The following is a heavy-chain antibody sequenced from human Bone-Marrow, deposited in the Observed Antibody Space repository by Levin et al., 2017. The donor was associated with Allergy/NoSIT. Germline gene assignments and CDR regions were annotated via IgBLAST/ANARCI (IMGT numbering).Heavy chain of an antibody. CDR2: IGRTANVI. CDR1: GFTFSDYY. V-gene: IGHV3-11*01. J-gene: IGHJ3*02. D-gene: IGHD2-15*01. Sequence: GESLKISCAASGFTFSDYYMSWLRQVPGKGLEWVSYIGRTANVIYYADSVKGRFSISRDNAKNALFLDLNSLRVDDTALYFCARRKFLASVGALADIWGQGTMVTVSS. CDR3: ARRKFLASVGALADI.